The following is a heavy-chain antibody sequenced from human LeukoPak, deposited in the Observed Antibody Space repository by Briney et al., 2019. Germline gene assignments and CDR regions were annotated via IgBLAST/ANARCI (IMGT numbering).Heavy chain of an antibody. CDR2: IYPGDSDT. CDR1: GYSFTSYW. V-gene: IGHV5-51*01. D-gene: IGHD3-22*01. J-gene: IGHJ3*02. CDR3: TRHDAGEDYDSSGYYSDI. Sequence: GESLKISCKGSGYSFTSYWIGWVRQMPGKGLEWMGIIYPGDSDTRYSPSFQGQVTISADKSISTAYLQWSSLKASDTAMYYCTRHDAGEDYDSSGYYSDIWGQGTMVTVSS.